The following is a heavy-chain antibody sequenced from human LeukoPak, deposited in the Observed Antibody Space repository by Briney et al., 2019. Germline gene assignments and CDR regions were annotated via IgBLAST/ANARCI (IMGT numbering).Heavy chain of an antibody. D-gene: IGHD3-9*01. CDR1: GGSISSSSYY. CDR3: ARHGRYYDILTGYYYWFDP. Sequence: SETLSLTCTVSGGSISSSSYYWGWIRQPPGKGLEWIGSIYYRGGNQYNPSLKSRVTTSVDTSKNQFSLNLSSVTAADTAVYYCARHGRYYDILTGYYYWFDPWGQGTLVTVSS. CDR2: IYYRGGN. J-gene: IGHJ5*02. V-gene: IGHV4-39*01.